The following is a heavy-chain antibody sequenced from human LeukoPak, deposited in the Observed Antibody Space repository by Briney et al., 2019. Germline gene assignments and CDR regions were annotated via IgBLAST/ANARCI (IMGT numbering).Heavy chain of an antibody. J-gene: IGHJ4*02. CDR3: ARLPGLCSSTSCDYFDY. CDR1: GGCFSGYA. D-gene: IGHD2-2*01. CDR2: VIPIYYNT. Sequence: ASVKVSCKASGGCFSGYAMSWLRQAPGQGLECLGGVIPIYYNTNYAQKFQDRVTLTTHESTRTPHIQLRSLKSEDPAMYHCARLPGLCSSTSCDYFDYWRQATQVTVPS. V-gene: IGHV1-69*05.